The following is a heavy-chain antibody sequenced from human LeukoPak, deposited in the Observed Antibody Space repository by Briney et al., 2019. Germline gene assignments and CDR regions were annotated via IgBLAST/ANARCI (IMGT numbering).Heavy chain of an antibody. CDR1: GFTFNTYG. CDR3: AKDGVVRGLGPYYFDS. CDR2: ISGSGGNT. V-gene: IGHV3-23*01. J-gene: IGHJ4*02. D-gene: IGHD3-10*01. Sequence: GGSLRLSCAASGFTFNTYGMSWVRQAPGKGLEWVSAISGSGGNTYYADSVKGRFTISRDNSKNTLYLQMNSLRAEDTAVYYCAKDGVVRGLGPYYFDSWGQGSLVTVSS.